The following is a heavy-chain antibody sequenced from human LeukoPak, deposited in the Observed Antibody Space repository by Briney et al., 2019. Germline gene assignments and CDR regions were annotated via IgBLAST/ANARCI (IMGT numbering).Heavy chain of an antibody. J-gene: IGHJ4*02. CDR3: ARKDDFWSVYYRFDY. CDR2: IIPILGIA. V-gene: IGHV1-69*02. D-gene: IGHD3-3*01. Sequence: SVKVSCKASGGTFSSYTISWVRQAPGQGLEWMGRIIPILGIANYAQKFQGRVTITADKSTSTAYMELSSLRSEDTAVDCCARKDDFWSVYYRFDYWGQGTLVGVSS. CDR1: GGTFSSYT.